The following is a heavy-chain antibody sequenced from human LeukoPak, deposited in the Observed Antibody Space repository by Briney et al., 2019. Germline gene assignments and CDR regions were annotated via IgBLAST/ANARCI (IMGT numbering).Heavy chain of an antibody. CDR1: GFTFSSYS. J-gene: IGHJ4*02. V-gene: IGHV3-21*01. CDR2: ISSSSSYI. D-gene: IGHD1-1*01. Sequence: GGSLRLSCAASGFTFSSYSMNWVRQAPGKGLEWVSSISSSSSYIYYADSVKGRFTISRDNAKNSLYLQMNSLRAEDTAVYHCARAKPQRPFDYWGQGTLVTVSS. CDR3: ARAKPQRPFDY.